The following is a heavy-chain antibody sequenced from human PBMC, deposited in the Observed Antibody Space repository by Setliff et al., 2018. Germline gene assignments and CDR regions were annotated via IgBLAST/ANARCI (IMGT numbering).Heavy chain of an antibody. J-gene: IGHJ6*03. D-gene: IGHD5-12*01. Sequence: SETLSLTCNVSGGSMRSHYWNWIRQPPGKGPEWIGYVYSTGTTTYNPLLKSRATMSVDKSRKNFSLRLTSVTAADTAVYYCARHLSYSGETMDVWGKGTTVTVSS. CDR3: ARHLSYSGETMDV. CDR2: VYSTGTT. V-gene: IGHV4-59*08. CDR1: GGSMRSHY.